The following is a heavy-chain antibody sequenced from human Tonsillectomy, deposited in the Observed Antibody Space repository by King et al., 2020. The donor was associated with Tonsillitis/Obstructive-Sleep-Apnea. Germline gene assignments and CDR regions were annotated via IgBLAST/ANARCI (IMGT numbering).Heavy chain of an antibody. Sequence: QLVQSGAEVKKPGASVKVSCETSGYTFTNYYIHWVRQAPGQGLEWMGIINPSDGFTNYAQKFQSRVTMTSDTSSSTLYMELSSLRSEDTGVYYCARERDGKQQTAGLDVWGQGTTVTVSS. J-gene: IGHJ6*02. CDR3: ARERDGKQQTAGLDV. CDR1: GYTFTNYY. CDR2: INPSDGFT. D-gene: IGHD6-13*01. V-gene: IGHV1-46*01.